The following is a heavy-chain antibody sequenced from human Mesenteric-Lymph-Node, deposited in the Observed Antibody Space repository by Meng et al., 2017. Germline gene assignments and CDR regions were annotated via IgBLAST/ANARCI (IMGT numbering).Heavy chain of an antibody. D-gene: IGHD1-14*01. Sequence: GESLKISCAASGFTFSSYWMSWVRQAPGKGLEWVANIKQDGSETHYVDSVKGRFTISRDNAKNSLYLQMNNLRADDTAVYYCATLNRWLPDYWGQGTLVTVSS. CDR3: ATLNRWLPDY. J-gene: IGHJ4*02. CDR1: GFTFSSYW. V-gene: IGHV3-7*01. CDR2: IKQDGSET.